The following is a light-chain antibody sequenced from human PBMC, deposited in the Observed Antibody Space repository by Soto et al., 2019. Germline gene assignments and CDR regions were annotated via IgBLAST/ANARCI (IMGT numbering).Light chain of an antibody. CDR1: TGAVTSGHY. J-gene: IGLJ2*01. V-gene: IGLV7-46*01. CDR2: DTS. Sequence: QAVVTQEPSLTVSPGGTVTLTCGSSTGAVTSGHYPYWFQQKPGQAPRKLIYDTSNTHSWTPARFSGSLLGGKAALTLSGAQPEDEAEYYCLLSYSGAHVVLGGGTKLTVL. CDR3: LLSYSGAHVV.